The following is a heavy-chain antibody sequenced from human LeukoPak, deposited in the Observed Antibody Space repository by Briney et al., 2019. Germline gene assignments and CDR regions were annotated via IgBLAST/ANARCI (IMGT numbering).Heavy chain of an antibody. V-gene: IGHV3-11*01. Sequence: KSGGSLRLSCAASGFTFSDYYMSWIRQAPGKGLEWVSYISSSGSTIYYADSVKGRFTISRDNAKNSLYLQMNSLRAEDTAVYYCARDLGIVGATLGSDAFDIWGQGTMVTVSP. CDR2: ISSSGSTI. D-gene: IGHD1-26*01. J-gene: IGHJ3*02. CDR3: ARDLGIVGATLGSDAFDI. CDR1: GFTFSDYY.